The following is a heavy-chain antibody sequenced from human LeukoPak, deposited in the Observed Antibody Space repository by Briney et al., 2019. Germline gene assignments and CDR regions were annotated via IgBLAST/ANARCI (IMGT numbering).Heavy chain of an antibody. CDR3: ARSGGYGYYFDY. D-gene: IGHD5-18*01. CDR1: GFTFSSYA. J-gene: IGHJ4*02. CDR2: ISGSGGST. V-gene: IGHV3-23*01. Sequence: GGSLRLSCAASGFTFSSYAMSWVRQAPGKGLEWVSAISGSGGSTYYADSVKGRFTISRDNSKNTLYLQMNSLRAEDTAVYYCARSGGYGYYFDYWGQGTLVTVSS.